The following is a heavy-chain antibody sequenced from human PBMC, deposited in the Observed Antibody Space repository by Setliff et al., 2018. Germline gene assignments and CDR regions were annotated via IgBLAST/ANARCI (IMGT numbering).Heavy chain of an antibody. CDR3: ANNYYDTTMGYYFDY. CDR2: ISGRGGST. V-gene: IGHV3-23*01. CDR1: GFSFGGHD. Sequence: GGSLRLSCAASGFSFGGHDMHWVRQAPGKGLEWVGRISGRGGSTYYADSVKGRFTISRDNSKNTLYLQMSSLRAEDTAIYYCANNYYDTTMGYYFDYWGQGTQVTVSS. D-gene: IGHD3-22*01. J-gene: IGHJ4*02.